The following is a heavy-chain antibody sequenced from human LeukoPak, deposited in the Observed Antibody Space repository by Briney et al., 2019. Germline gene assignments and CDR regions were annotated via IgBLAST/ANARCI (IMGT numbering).Heavy chain of an antibody. D-gene: IGHD2-21*02. Sequence: PSETLSLTCTVSGGSISSYYWNWIRQPAGKGLEWIGYIYYSGSTNYNPSLKSRVTISVDTSKNQFSLKLTSVTAADTAVYYCARANVVTASDYWGQGTLVTVAS. CDR3: ARANVVTASDY. J-gene: IGHJ4*02. CDR1: GGSISSYY. CDR2: IYYSGST. V-gene: IGHV4-59*01.